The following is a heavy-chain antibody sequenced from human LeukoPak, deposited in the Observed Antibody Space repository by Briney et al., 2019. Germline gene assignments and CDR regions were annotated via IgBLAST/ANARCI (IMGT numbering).Heavy chain of an antibody. V-gene: IGHV4-4*07. J-gene: IGHJ5*02. D-gene: IGHD6-13*01. Sequence: PSETLSLTCTVSGGSISSYYWSWIRQPAGKGLEWIGRIYTSGSNNYNPSLKSRVTMSVDTSKNQFSLKLSSVTAADTAVYYCARAYSSSWYFNWFDPWGQGTLVTVSS. CDR3: ARAYSSSWYFNWFDP. CDR1: GGSISSYY. CDR2: IYTSGSN.